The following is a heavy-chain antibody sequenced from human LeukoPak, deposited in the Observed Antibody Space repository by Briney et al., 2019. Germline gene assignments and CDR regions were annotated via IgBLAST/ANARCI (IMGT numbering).Heavy chain of an antibody. Sequence: SETLSLTCAVYGGSFSGYYWSWIRQPPGKGLEWIGEINHSGSTNYNPSLKSRVTISVDTSKNQFSLKLRSVTAADTAVYYCARGPRGVTMVRRVRALDYWGQGTLVTVSS. CDR3: ARGPRGVTMVRRVRALDY. CDR2: INHSGST. J-gene: IGHJ4*02. CDR1: GGSFSGYY. D-gene: IGHD3-10*01. V-gene: IGHV4-34*01.